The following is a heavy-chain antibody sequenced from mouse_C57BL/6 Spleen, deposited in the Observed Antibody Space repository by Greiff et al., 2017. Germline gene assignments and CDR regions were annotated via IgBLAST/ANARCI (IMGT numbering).Heavy chain of an antibody. CDR2: FYPGRGSI. Sequence: QVQLQQSEAELVKPGASVKLSCKASGYTFTEYTIHWVKQRSGQGLEWIGWFYPGRGSIKYNEKFKDKATLTADKSSSTVFMELSRLTSDDSAVYFCAKHGPYGNYFDYWGQGTTLTVSS. V-gene: IGHV1-62-2*01. D-gene: IGHD2-10*02. CDR3: AKHGPYGNYFDY. CDR1: GYTFTEYT. J-gene: IGHJ2*01.